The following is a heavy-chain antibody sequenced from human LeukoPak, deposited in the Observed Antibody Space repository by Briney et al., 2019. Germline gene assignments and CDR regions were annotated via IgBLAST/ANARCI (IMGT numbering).Heavy chain of an antibody. D-gene: IGHD1-26*01. J-gene: IGHJ5*02. CDR3: AKGMGATNPYNWFDP. Sequence: SVKVSCKASGYNFISYDINWVRQAPGQGLEWMGGIIPIFGTANYAQKFQSRVTITADESTSTAYMELSSLRSEDTAVYYCAKGMGATNPYNWFDPWGQGTLVTVSS. CDR2: IIPIFGTA. CDR1: GYNFISYD. V-gene: IGHV1-69*13.